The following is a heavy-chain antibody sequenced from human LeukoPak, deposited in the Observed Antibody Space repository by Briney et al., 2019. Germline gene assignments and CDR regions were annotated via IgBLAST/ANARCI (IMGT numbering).Heavy chain of an antibody. CDR1: GGSIGSYY. CDR2: TYISGAT. D-gene: IGHD2-21*01. CDR3: AREAAGCGGNCHLIGYYSMDV. V-gene: IGHV4-4*07. J-gene: IGHJ6*03. Sequence: ASETLSLTCTVAGGSIGSYYWSWLRQSAGKGLEWVGRTYISGATNYNPSFASRVTMSMDTSKKQVSLQLTSVTAADTAVYYCAREAAGCGGNCHLIGYYSMDVWGKGTTVIVSS.